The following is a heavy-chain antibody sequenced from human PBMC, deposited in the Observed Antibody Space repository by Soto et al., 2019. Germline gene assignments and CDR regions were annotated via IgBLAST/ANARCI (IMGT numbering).Heavy chain of an antibody. CDR3: AKAAGAPG. D-gene: IGHD6-19*01. CDR1: GFTFSSYG. J-gene: IGHJ4*02. Sequence: QVQLVESGGGVVQPGRSLRLSCAASGFTFSSYGMHWVRQAPGKGLEWVAVVSYDGSNKYYADSVKGRFTISRDNSKNTLYLQMNSLRAVDTAVYYCAKAAGAPGWGQGTLVTVSS. V-gene: IGHV3-30*18. CDR2: VSYDGSNK.